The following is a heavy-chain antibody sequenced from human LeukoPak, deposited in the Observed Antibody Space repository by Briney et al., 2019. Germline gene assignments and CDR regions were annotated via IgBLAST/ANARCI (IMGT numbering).Heavy chain of an antibody. CDR2: ISGSGGST. V-gene: IGHV3-23*01. CDR1: GFTLSNYG. CDR3: AKIVVVITRDAFDI. D-gene: IGHD3-22*01. J-gene: IGHJ3*02. Sequence: PGGSLRLSCAASGFTLSNYGMHWVRQAPGKGLEWVSAISGSGGSTYYADSVKGRFTISRDNSKNTLYLQMNSLRAEDRAVYYCAKIVVVITRDAFDIWGQGTMVTVSS.